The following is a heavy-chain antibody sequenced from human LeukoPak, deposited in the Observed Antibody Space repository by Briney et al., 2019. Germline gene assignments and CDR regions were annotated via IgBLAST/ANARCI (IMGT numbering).Heavy chain of an antibody. CDR1: GGSISSTTFL. J-gene: IGHJ4*02. V-gene: IGHV4-39*07. CDR3: AREGGFVVVKRFDY. D-gene: IGHD2-21*01. CDR2: IFYSGST. Sequence: SETLSLTRTVSGGSISSTTFLWGWIRQPPGKGLEWIGSIFYSGSTYYNPSLKSRVTISVDTSKNQFSLKLSSVTAADTAVYYCAREGGFVVVKRFDYWGQGTLVTVSS.